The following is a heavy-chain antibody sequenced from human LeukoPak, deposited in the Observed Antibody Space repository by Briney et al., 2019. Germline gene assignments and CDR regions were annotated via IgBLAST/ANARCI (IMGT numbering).Heavy chain of an antibody. V-gene: IGHV4-59*08. J-gene: IGHJ4*02. CDR2: IYYTGST. CDR3: ARTFDS. Sequence: SETLSLTCTVSGGSIRPYYWIWVRQPPGKGLEWIGYIYYTGSTNYNPSLTSRVTISVDTSKNQLSLNLSSVTAADTAVYYCARTFDSWGQATLVTVSS. CDR1: GGSIRPYY.